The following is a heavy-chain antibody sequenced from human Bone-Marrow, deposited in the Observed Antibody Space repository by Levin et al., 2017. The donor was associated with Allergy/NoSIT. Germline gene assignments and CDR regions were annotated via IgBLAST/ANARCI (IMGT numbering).Heavy chain of an antibody. D-gene: IGHD3-22*01. Sequence: GGSLRLSCAASGFTFSNYAMHWVRQAPGKGLEWVAAISYDGSNKYYADSVKGRSTISRDNSKNTPYLQMNSLRAEDTAVYYCARDMRAWGVVVINGDNDYWGQGTLVTVSS. V-gene: IGHV3-30*04. J-gene: IGHJ4*02. CDR3: ARDMRAWGVVVINGDNDY. CDR2: ISYDGSNK. CDR1: GFTFSNYA.